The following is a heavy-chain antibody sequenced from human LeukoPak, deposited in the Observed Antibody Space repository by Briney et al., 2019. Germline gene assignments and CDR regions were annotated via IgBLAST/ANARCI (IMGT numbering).Heavy chain of an antibody. J-gene: IGHJ4*02. D-gene: IGHD3-16*01. CDR2: ISSSSSYI. Sequence: GGSLRLSCAASGFPFSGYSMNWVRQAPGKGLEWVSPISSSSSYIYHADSVKGRFTISRDNAKNSLYLQVNSLRAEDTAVYYCARDWGGDGVFDYWGQGTLVAVSS. V-gene: IGHV3-21*01. CDR3: ARDWGGDGVFDY. CDR1: GFPFSGYS.